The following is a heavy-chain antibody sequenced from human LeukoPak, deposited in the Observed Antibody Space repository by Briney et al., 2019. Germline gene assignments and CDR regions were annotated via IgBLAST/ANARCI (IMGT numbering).Heavy chain of an antibody. D-gene: IGHD3-22*01. CDR3: AKVGADPPLNYYDSSIDY. J-gene: IGHJ4*02. V-gene: IGHV3-30*18. CDR2: ISYDGSKK. Sequence: GGSWSFSCEAPGFTFGRYGMHWVRQAPAKGLGGGAVISYDGSKKYYVDSVKGRFTISRDNSKNTLYLQMNSLRAEDTAIYYCAKVGADPPLNYYDSSIDYWGQGTLVAVSS. CDR1: GFTFGRYG.